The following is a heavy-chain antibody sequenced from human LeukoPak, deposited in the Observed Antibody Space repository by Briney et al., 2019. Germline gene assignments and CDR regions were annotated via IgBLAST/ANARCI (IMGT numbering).Heavy chain of an antibody. CDR1: GFTFDDYG. CDR3: ALYCSSTNCYGLVW. D-gene: IGHD2-2*01. J-gene: IGHJ4*02. V-gene: IGHV3-9*01. CDR2: ISWNSGSI. Sequence: GGSLRLSCAASGFTFDDYGMYWVRQAPGKGLEWVARISWNSGSIGYADSVKGRFTISRDNAKDSLYLQMNSLRAEDTAFYYRALYCSSTNCYGLVWWGQGTLVTVSS.